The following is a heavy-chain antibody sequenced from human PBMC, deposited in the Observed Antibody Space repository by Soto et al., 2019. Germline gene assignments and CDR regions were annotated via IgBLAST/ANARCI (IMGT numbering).Heavy chain of an antibody. D-gene: IGHD3-10*01. CDR2: ISYDGSNK. CDR3: ARDLRGSGKYYYYGMDV. Sequence: PGGSLRLSCAASGFTFSSYAMHWVRQAPGKGLEWVAVISYDGSNKYYADSVKGRFTISRDNSKNTLYLQMNSLRAEDTAVYYCARDLRGSGKYYYYGMDVWGQGTTVTVS. V-gene: IGHV3-30-3*01. J-gene: IGHJ6*02. CDR1: GFTFSSYA.